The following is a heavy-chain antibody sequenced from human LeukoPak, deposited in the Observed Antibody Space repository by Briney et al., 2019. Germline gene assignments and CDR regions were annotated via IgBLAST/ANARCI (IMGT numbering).Heavy chain of an antibody. V-gene: IGHV3-23*01. D-gene: IGHD3-22*01. CDR1: GFTFSNYG. CDR2: ISGSGANT. CDR3: ARDHAVYDSSGYPGYFQH. J-gene: IGHJ1*01. Sequence: GGSLRLSCAASGFTFSNYGMSWVRQAPGKGLEWVSVISGSGANTYYADSVKGRFTISRDNSKNTLYLQVNSLRAEDTAVYYCARDHAVYDSSGYPGYFQHWGQGTLVTVSS.